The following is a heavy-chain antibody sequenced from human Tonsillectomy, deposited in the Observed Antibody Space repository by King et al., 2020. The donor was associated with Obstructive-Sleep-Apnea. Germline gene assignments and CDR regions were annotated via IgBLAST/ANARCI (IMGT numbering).Heavy chain of an antibody. Sequence: QLQESGPGLVRPSETLSLTCTVSGGSISSYYWSWIRQPPGKGLEYVGYVWYSGSTNYNSSLMSRLTISVDTSQNQFSLQLSSVTAADTAVYYCARDRPPSDYWGQGILVTVSS. J-gene: IGHJ4*02. CDR3: ARDRPPSDY. CDR1: GGSISSYY. CDR2: VWYSGST. V-gene: IGHV4-59*01.